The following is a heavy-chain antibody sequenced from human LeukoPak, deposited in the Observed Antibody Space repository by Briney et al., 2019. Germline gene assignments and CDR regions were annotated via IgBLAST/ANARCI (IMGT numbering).Heavy chain of an antibody. CDR2: INTNTGNP. CDR3: ARAKSEWFGESMVDY. CDR1: GYTFSSYA. J-gene: IGHJ4*02. V-gene: IGHV7-4-1*02. D-gene: IGHD3-10*01. Sequence: ASVKVSCKASGYTFSSYAMNWVRQAPGQGLEWMGWINTNTGNPMYAQGFTGRFVFSLDTSVSTAYLQISSLNAEDTAVYYCARAKSEWFGESMVDYWGQGTLVTVSS.